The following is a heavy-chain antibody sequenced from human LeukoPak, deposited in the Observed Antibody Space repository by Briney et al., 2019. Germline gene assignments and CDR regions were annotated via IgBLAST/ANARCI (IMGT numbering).Heavy chain of an antibody. CDR2: IYPGDSDT. CDR3: ARLEPEYQLLPNWFDP. CDR1: GYSFTSYW. J-gene: IGHJ5*02. V-gene: IGHV5-51*01. Sequence: GESLKTSCKGSGYSFTSYWIGWVRQIPGKVLEWMGIIYPGDSDTRYSPSFQGQVTISTDKSISTAYLQWSSLKASDPAMYYCARLEPEYQLLPNWFDPWGQGTLVTVSS. D-gene: IGHD2-2*01.